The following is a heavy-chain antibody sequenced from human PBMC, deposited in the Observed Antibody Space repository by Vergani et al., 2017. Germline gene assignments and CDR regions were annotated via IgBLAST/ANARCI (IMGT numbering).Heavy chain of an antibody. CDR1: GYTFTSYG. J-gene: IGHJ5*02. D-gene: IGHD2-2*01. Sequence: QVQLVQSGAEVKKPGASVKVSCKASGYTFTSYGISWVRQAPGQGLEWMGWISAYNGNTNYAQKLQGRVTMTTDKSTSTAYMELRSLRSDDTAVYYCARDCSSTSCYFGNVDPWGQGTLVTVSS. CDR3: ARDCSSTSCYFGNVDP. V-gene: IGHV1-18*01. CDR2: ISAYNGNT.